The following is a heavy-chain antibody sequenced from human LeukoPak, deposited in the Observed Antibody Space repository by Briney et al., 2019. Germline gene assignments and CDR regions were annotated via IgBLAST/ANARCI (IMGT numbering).Heavy chain of an antibody. D-gene: IGHD3-22*01. CDR1: GFTFSSYE. V-gene: IGHV3-48*03. CDR2: ISSSGSTI. J-gene: IGHJ4*02. CDR3: ARKRITMIVVVMRPSYYFDY. Sequence: AGGSLRLSCAASGFTFSSYEMNWVRQAPGKGLEWVSYISSSGSTIYYADSVKGRFTISRDNSKNTLYLQMNSLRAEDTAVYYCARKRITMIVVVMRPSYYFDYWGQGTLVTVSS.